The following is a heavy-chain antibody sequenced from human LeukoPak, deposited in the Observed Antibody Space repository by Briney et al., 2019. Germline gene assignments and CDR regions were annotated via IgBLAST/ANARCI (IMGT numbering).Heavy chain of an antibody. Sequence: ASVKVSCKASGYTFTSYDINWVRQATGQGLEWMGWMNPNSGNTGYAQKFQGRVTMTRNTSISTAYMELRSLRSDDTAVYYCARGRAIWFGEFPFDYWGQGTLVTVSS. CDR1: GYTFTSYD. V-gene: IGHV1-8*01. CDR3: ARGRAIWFGEFPFDY. CDR2: MNPNSGNT. D-gene: IGHD3-10*01. J-gene: IGHJ4*02.